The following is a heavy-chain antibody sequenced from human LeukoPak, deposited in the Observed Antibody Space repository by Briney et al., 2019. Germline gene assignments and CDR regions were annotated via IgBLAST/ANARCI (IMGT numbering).Heavy chain of an antibody. Sequence: SETLSLTCTVSGGSISNSSYYWGWIRQPPGKGLEWIGTIYYSGSTYYNPSLKSRVTISVDTSKNQLSLNLSSVTAADTAVYYCARGDVDIYYYYYMDVWGKGTTVTISS. CDR3: ARGDVDIYYYYYMDV. V-gene: IGHV4-39*07. D-gene: IGHD5-12*01. J-gene: IGHJ6*03. CDR2: IYYSGST. CDR1: GGSISNSSYY.